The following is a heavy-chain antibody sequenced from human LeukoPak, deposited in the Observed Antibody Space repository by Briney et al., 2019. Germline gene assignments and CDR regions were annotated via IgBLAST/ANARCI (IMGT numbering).Heavy chain of an antibody. Sequence: GRSLRLSCAASGFTFSSYGMHWVRQAPGKGLEWVAVIWYDGSNKYYADSVKGRFTISRDNSKNTLYLQMNSLRAEDTAVYYCARNHPEAETVIVRRHAYYLDNWGQGTLVTVSS. V-gene: IGHV3-33*01. CDR3: ARNHPEAETVIVRRHAYYLDN. CDR2: IWYDGSNK. D-gene: IGHD3-22*01. J-gene: IGHJ4*02. CDR1: GFTFSSYG.